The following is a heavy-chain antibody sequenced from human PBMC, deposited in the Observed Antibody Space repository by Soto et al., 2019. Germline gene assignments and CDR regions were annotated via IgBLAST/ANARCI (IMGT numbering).Heavy chain of an antibody. J-gene: IGHJ4*02. Sequence: ASVKVSCKVSGYTLTELSMRWVRQAPGKGLEWMGGFDPEDGETIYAQKFQGRVTMTEDTSTDTAYMELSSLRSEDTAVYYCATEPHMDYDSSGYSFWGQGTLVTVSS. CDR3: ATEPHMDYDSSGYSF. CDR2: FDPEDGET. D-gene: IGHD3-22*01. V-gene: IGHV1-24*01. CDR1: GYTLTELS.